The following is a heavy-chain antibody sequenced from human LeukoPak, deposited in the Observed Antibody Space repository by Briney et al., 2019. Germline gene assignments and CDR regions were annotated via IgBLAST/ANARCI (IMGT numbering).Heavy chain of an antibody. CDR1: GYTFTGYY. CDR2: INTNSGGT. CDR3: AREYCSSTSCAYGDFDY. D-gene: IGHD2-2*01. V-gene: IGHV1-2*02. J-gene: IGHJ4*02. Sequence: ASVKVSRKASGYTFTGYYMHSVRQAPGQELERMGWINTNSGGTNYAQKFQGRVTMTRDTYISTAYMELSRLRSDDTAVYYCAREYCSSTSCAYGDFDYWGQGTLVTVSS.